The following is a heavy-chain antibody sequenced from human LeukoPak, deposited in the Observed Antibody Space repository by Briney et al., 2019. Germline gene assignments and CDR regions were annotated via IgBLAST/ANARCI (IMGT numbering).Heavy chain of an antibody. D-gene: IGHD3-3*01. CDR1: GGSFSDYY. CDR2: INHSGST. CDR3: ATFRNYDFWSGYGYFDY. J-gene: IGHJ4*02. V-gene: IGHV4-34*01. Sequence: SESLSLTCAVSGGSFSDYYWSWIRQPPGKGLEWIGEINHSGSTNYNPSLKSRVTISIDTSKNQFSLRLSSVTAADTAVYYCATFRNYDFWSGYGYFDYWGQGTLVTVSS.